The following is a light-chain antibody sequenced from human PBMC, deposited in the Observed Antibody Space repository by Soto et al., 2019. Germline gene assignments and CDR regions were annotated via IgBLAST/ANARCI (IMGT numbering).Light chain of an antibody. CDR3: QAYDSSLSGSWV. CDR2: GND. CDR1: SSNMGAGYD. J-gene: IGLJ3*02. Sequence: QSVLTQPPSVSGAPGQRVTLSCTGSSSNMGAGYDVHWYQQLPGTAPKLLMYGNDNRPSGVPDRFSGSKSGTSASMAITGLQAEDEADYYCQAYDSSLSGSWVFGGGTQLTVL. V-gene: IGLV1-40*01.